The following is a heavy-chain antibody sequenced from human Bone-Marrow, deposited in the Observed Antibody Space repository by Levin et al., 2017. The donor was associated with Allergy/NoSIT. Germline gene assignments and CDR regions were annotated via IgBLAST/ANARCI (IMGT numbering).Heavy chain of an antibody. CDR3: TSGHGKTDTDY. CDR1: GFSFNSAW. J-gene: IGHJ4*02. V-gene: IGHV3-15*01. CDR2: VKGEVEGGAT. D-gene: IGHD1/OR15-1a*01. Sequence: SCAASGFSFNSAWLHWVRQAPGKGLEWVARVKGEVEGGATDYAAPVKGRFTITRDDSKSTLYLQMNSLKSDDTAVYYCTSGHGKTDTDYWGQGTLVTVSS.